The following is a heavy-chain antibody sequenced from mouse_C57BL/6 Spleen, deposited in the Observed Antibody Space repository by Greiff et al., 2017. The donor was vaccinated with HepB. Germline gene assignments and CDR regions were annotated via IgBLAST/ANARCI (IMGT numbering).Heavy chain of an antibody. Sequence: EVQLVESGGGLVKPGGSLKLSCAASGFTFSDYGMHWVRQAPEKGLEWVAYISSGSSTIYYADTVKGRFTISRDNAKNTLFLQMTSLRSEDTAMYYCARRWDYGSSYSYYFDYWGQGTTLTVSS. CDR1: GFTFSDYG. J-gene: IGHJ2*01. D-gene: IGHD1-1*01. CDR2: ISSGSSTI. V-gene: IGHV5-17*01. CDR3: ARRWDYGSSYSYYFDY.